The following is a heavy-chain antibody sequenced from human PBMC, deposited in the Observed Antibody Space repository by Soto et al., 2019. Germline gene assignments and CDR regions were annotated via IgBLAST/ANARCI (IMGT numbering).Heavy chain of an antibody. Sequence: QAQLQESGPGLVTPSETLSLTCTVSGGSIRPYYWGWIRQPPGKGLEWIGYIYYTGSTNYNSSLKSRVTMSLDTSKNQFSLKLNSVTAADTALYYCARGSPMSSSFPLDFWGQGTLVAVSS. CDR1: GGSIRPYY. V-gene: IGHV4-59*01. D-gene: IGHD6-6*01. CDR2: IYYTGST. J-gene: IGHJ4*02. CDR3: ARGSPMSSSFPLDF.